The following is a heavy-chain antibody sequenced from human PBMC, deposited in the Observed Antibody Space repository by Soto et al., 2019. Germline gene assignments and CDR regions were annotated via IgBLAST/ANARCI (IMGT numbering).Heavy chain of an antibody. Sequence: ASVKVSCKASGYTFTGYYMHWVRQAPGQGLEWMGWINHNSGGTNYAQKFQGWVTMTRDTSISTAYMELSRLRSDDTAVDYCARVDWGVSGACDIWGQGTMVTVSS. CDR3: ARVDWGVSGACDI. J-gene: IGHJ3*02. CDR2: INHNSGGT. D-gene: IGHD3-9*01. CDR1: GYTFTGYY. V-gene: IGHV1-2*04.